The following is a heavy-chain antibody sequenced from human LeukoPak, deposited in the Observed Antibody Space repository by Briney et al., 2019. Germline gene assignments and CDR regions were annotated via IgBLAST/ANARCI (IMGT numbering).Heavy chain of an antibody. CDR2: IKQDGSEE. V-gene: IGHV3-7*01. D-gene: IGHD3-16*01. CDR3: ASGGHIDY. J-gene: IGHJ4*02. Sequence: PGGSLRLSCAASGFTFSSYWMSWVRQAPGKGLEWVANIKQDGSEENYVDPVRGRFTVSRDNAKNSLYLQMNSLRAEDTAVYYCASGGHIDYCGQGTQVTVSS. CDR1: GFTFSSYW.